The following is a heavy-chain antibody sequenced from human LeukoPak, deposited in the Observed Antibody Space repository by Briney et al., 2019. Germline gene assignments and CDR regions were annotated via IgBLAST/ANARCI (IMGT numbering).Heavy chain of an antibody. CDR2: IYCNGSP. D-gene: IGHD2-15*01. CDR1: SGSINSYY. J-gene: IGHJ4*02. CDR3: ARAATRTFDN. V-gene: IGHV4-59*01. Sequence: PSETLSLTCTVSSGSINSYYWSWIRQPPGKGLEWIAGIYCNGSPNYNPSFKSRVTISVDMSKNQFSLKVSSVTAADTAVYYCARAATRTFDNWGQGTLVTVSS.